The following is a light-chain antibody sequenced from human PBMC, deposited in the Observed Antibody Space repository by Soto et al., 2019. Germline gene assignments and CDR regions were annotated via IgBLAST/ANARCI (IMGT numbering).Light chain of an antibody. CDR1: QSIGLA. CDR2: DAS. V-gene: IGKV3-11*01. CDR3: QQRTDRPPCT. Sequence: EIVLTQAPATLSLSPGERATLSCRASQSIGLAIAWYQHKPGQAPRLLIFDASQRATGIPARFRGSGAGTYFTLSISSLDPEDFAVYYCQQRTDRPPCTFGQGTKVESK. J-gene: IGKJ1*01.